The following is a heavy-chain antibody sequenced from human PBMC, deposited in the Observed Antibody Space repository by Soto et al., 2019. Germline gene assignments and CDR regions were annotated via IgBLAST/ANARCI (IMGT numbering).Heavy chain of an antibody. CDR3: AREIAARL. D-gene: IGHD6-6*01. CDR2: IKQDGSEE. V-gene: IGHV3-7*01. CDR1: GFTFSSYW. Sequence: EVQLVESGGGLVQPGGSLRLSCAASGFTFSSYWMSWFRQAPGKGLEWVANIKQDGSEENYVDSVKGRFTISRDNAKNALYLQMNSRRVVDTAVYYCAREIAARLWGKGTTVTVSS. J-gene: IGHJ6*04.